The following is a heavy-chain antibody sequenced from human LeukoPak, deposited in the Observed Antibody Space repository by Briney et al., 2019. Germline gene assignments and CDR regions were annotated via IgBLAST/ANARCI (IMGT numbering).Heavy chain of an antibody. CDR2: IKQDGSEK. CDR1: GFTFSSYW. D-gene: IGHD6-6*01. V-gene: IGHV3-7*01. J-gene: IGHJ4*02. Sequence: PGGSLRLSCAASGFTFSSYWMSWVRQAPGKGREWVANIKQDGSEKYYVDSVKGRFTISRDNAKNSLYLQMNSLRAEDTAVYYCARESYSSSSLFDYWGQGTLVTVSS. CDR3: ARESYSSSSLFDY.